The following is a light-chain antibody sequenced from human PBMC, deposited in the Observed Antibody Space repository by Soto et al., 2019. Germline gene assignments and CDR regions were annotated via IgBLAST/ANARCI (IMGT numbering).Light chain of an antibody. J-gene: IGKJ3*01. CDR3: QQRGNWPPT. Sequence: EVVLTQSPAILSLSPGERATLSCRASQSVSSYLAWYQQKPGQTPRLLIYDASNRATGIPARFSGSGSGTDFTLTSSSLEPEDFAVYFCQQRGNWPPTFGPGTKVDI. V-gene: IGKV3-11*01. CDR2: DAS. CDR1: QSVSSY.